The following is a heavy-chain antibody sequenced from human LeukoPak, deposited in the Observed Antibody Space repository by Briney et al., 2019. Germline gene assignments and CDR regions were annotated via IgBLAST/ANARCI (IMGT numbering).Heavy chain of an antibody. Sequence: GGSLRLSCAASGFTVSSNYMSWVRQAPGKGLEWVANIKQDGSEKYYVDSVKGRFTISRDNAKNSLYLQMNSLRAEDTAVYYCARDGFWGNFFDYWGQGTLVTVSS. CDR3: ARDGFWGNFFDY. CDR1: GFTVSSNY. J-gene: IGHJ4*02. D-gene: IGHD3-16*01. CDR2: IKQDGSEK. V-gene: IGHV3-7*05.